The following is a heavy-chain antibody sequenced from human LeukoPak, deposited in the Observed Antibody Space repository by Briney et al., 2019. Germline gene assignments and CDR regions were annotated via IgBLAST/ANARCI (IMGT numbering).Heavy chain of an antibody. J-gene: IGHJ4*02. CDR2: VWYDGSKE. CDR1: GLTFSTYG. Sequence: PGRSLRLSCAVSGLTFSTYGMHWVRQAPGKGLEWVAVVWYDGSKEYYADSVKGRFTISRDNSKNTLYLQMNSLRADDTAVYYCARDDYGFDYWDQGTLVTVSS. CDR3: ARDDYGFDY. V-gene: IGHV3-33*01. D-gene: IGHD4-17*01.